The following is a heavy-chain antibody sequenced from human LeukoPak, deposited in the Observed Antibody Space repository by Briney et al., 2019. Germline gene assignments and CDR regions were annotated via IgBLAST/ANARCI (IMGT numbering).Heavy chain of an antibody. J-gene: IGHJ5*02. V-gene: IGHV4-59*08. CDR3: ARPYDGYNSMAKNWFDP. Sequence: SETLSPTCTVSGGSISSNYWSWIRQPPGKGLEWIGYIYDSGSTNYNPSLRSRVTISVDTSKNQFSLKLSSVTAADTAVYYCARPYDGYNSMAKNWFDPWGQGTLVTVSS. CDR1: GGSISSNY. D-gene: IGHD5-24*01. CDR2: IYDSGST.